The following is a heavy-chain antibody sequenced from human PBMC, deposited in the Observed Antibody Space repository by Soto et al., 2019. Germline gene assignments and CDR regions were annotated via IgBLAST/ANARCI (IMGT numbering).Heavy chain of an antibody. J-gene: IGHJ4*02. CDR2: ISPYKGNT. CDR1: GYTFPNYG. V-gene: IGHV1-18*01. Sequence: ASVKVSCKASGYTFPNYGISWVRQAPGQGFEWMGWISPYKGNTNYAQKLQGRVTMTTDTSTSTAYMELRSLRSDDTAIYYCARDVDGSGSYYTDYWGQGTLVTVSS. CDR3: ARDVDGSGSYYTDY. D-gene: IGHD3-10*01.